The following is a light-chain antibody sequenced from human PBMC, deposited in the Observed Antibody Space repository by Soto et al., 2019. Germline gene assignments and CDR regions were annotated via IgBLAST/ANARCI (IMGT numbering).Light chain of an antibody. J-gene: IGLJ3*02. Sequence: QSVLTQPASVSASPGQSITISCTGTSSDIGAYNSVSWYQQLPVKAPQLMIYDVSFRPSGISSRFSGSTSGNTASLTISGLRHDDDADYYCASYTTARIRVFGGGTKLTVL. CDR1: SSDIGAYNS. CDR2: DVS. CDR3: ASYTTARIRV. V-gene: IGLV2-14*03.